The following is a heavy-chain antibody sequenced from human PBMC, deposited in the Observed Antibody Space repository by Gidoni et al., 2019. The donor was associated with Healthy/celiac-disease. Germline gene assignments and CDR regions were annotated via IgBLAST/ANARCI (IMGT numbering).Heavy chain of an antibody. Sequence: QVQLVQSGAEVKQPGASVKVSCKVSGYTLTELSMHWVRQAPGKGLEWMGGFDPEDGETIYEQKFQGRVTMTEDTSTDTAYMERSSLRSEDTAVYYCATKMPVGLLWWYDYWGQGTLVTVSS. J-gene: IGHJ4*02. CDR2: FDPEDGET. CDR3: ATKMPVGLLWWYDY. D-gene: IGHD3-10*01. CDR1: GYTLTELS. V-gene: IGHV1-24*01.